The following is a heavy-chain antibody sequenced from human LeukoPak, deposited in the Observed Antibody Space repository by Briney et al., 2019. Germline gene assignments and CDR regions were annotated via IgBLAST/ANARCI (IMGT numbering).Heavy chain of an antibody. Sequence: ASVKVSCKASGYTFTGYYMHWVRQAPGQGPEWIGWINPNSGGTNYAQKFQGRVTMTRDTSISTAYMELSRLRSDDTAVYYCASIAAAGTLFYYFDYWGQGTLVTVSS. CDR3: ASIAAAGTLFYYFDY. CDR2: INPNSGGT. J-gene: IGHJ4*02. CDR1: GYTFTGYY. D-gene: IGHD6-13*01. V-gene: IGHV1-2*02.